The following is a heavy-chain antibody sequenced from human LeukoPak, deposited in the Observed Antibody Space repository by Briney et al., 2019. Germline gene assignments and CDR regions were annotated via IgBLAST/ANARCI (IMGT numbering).Heavy chain of an antibody. Sequence: ASVKVSCKASGYTFTGFYIHWVRQAPGQGVEWMGWISPNSGGTNYAQKFQGRVTMTRDTSISTTYLELSRLKSDDTAIFYCARQHHGVYNWFDPWGQRTLVTVSS. J-gene: IGHJ5*02. D-gene: IGHD3-10*01. V-gene: IGHV1-2*02. CDR2: ISPNSGGT. CDR3: ARQHHGVYNWFDP. CDR1: GYTFTGFY.